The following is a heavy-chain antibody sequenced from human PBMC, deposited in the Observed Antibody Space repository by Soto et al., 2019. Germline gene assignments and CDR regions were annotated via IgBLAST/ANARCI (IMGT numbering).Heavy chain of an antibody. J-gene: IGHJ4*02. CDR2: IYYNGNI. V-gene: IGHV4-59*01. CDR3: ATGRVYFGSEY. Sequence: QVQLQESGPGLVKPVETLSLTCTVPGGSITSYYWIWVRQPPGKGLEWIGYIYYNGNINYNPSLKSRLTISLDTSKNQFSLRLSSVTAADTAVYYCATGRVYFGSEYWGQGTLVTVSS. D-gene: IGHD3-10*01. CDR1: GGSITSYY.